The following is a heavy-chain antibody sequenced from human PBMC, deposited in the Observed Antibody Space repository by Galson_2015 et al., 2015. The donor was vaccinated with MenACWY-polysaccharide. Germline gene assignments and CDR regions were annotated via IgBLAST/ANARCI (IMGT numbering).Heavy chain of an antibody. Sequence: SLRLSCAASGFTFNNYAMSWVRQAPGKGLEWVSVIGGSGSDTYYADSVKGRFPISKDNLKNTLYLQMNSLRADEPAVYYCVGPLSRRGTGAYGMDAWGQGTTVTVSS. CDR1: GFTFNNYA. J-gene: IGHJ6*02. V-gene: IGHV3-23*01. CDR2: IGGSGSDT. CDR3: VGPLSRRGTGAYGMDA. D-gene: IGHD7-27*01.